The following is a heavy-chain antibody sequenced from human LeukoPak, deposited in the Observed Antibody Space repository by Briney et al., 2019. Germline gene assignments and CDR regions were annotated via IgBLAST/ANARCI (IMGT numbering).Heavy chain of an antibody. Sequence: PGGSLRLSCAASGFTFSSYAMSWVRQAPGKGPEWVSAISGSGGSTYYADSVKGRFTISRDNSKNTLYLQMNSLRAEDTAVYYCAKDRPRRYDFWSGYLLDYWGQGTLVTVSS. J-gene: IGHJ4*02. CDR2: ISGSGGST. CDR3: AKDRPRRYDFWSGYLLDY. D-gene: IGHD3-3*01. CDR1: GFTFSSYA. V-gene: IGHV3-23*01.